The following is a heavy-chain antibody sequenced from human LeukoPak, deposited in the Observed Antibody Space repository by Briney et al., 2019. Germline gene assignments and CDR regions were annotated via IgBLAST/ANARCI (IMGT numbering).Heavy chain of an antibody. J-gene: IGHJ4*02. V-gene: IGHV3-48*04. CDR1: GFPFSSYR. Sequence: PGGSLRPSCAASGFPFSSYRISWVRQPPGKGLEWVSYISSSGSTIYYADSVKGRFTISRDNAKNSLYLQMNSLRAEDTAVYYCARAAAGTWFSDYWGQGTLVTVSS. CDR2: ISSSGSTI. CDR3: ARAAAGTWFSDY. D-gene: IGHD6-13*01.